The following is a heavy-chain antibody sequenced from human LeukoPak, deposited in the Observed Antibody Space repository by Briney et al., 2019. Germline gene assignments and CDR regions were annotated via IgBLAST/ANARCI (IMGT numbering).Heavy chain of an antibody. V-gene: IGHV1-18*01. CDR3: ARATVGASVDY. D-gene: IGHD1-26*01. J-gene: IGHJ4*02. Sequence: ASVKVSCKASGYTFTKYGITWVRQAPGQGLEWMGWISAYNGNTNYAQKLQGRVTMTTDTSTSTAYMELRSLRSDDTAVYYCARATVGASVDYWGQGTLVTVSS. CDR1: GYTFTKYG. CDR2: ISAYNGNT.